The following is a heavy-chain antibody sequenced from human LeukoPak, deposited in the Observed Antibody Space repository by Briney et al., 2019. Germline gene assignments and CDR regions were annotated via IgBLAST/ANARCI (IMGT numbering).Heavy chain of an antibody. Sequence: PSETLSLTCTVSGGSISSYYWSWIRQPPGKGLEWIGYIYYSGSTNYNPSLKSRVTISVDTSKNQFSLKLSSVTAADTAVYYCARLGGYSGSYYFDYWGQGTLVTVSS. CDR2: IYYSGST. CDR1: GGSISSYY. CDR3: ARLGGYSGSYYFDY. V-gene: IGHV4-59*08. D-gene: IGHD1-26*01. J-gene: IGHJ4*02.